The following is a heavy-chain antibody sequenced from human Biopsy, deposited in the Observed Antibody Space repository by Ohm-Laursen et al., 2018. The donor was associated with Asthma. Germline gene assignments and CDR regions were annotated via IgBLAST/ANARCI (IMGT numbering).Heavy chain of an antibody. CDR2: IGSTRLYT. V-gene: IGHV3-11*06. Sequence: SLRLSCAAPGFTVSRDHMFWVRQAPGKGLEWISYIGSTRLYTNSADSVKGRFSISRDNAKNSLYLHMNSLRVEDTAVYYCARHLSPGYHHYAMDVWGQGTTVTVSS. J-gene: IGHJ6*02. CDR1: GFTVSRDH. D-gene: IGHD3-16*02. CDR3: ARHLSPGYHHYAMDV.